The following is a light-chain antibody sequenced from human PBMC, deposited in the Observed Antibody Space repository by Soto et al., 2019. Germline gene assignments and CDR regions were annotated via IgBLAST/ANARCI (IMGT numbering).Light chain of an antibody. CDR1: QSISSW. J-gene: IGKJ5*01. V-gene: IGKV1-5*03. Sequence: DNQMTHSPSTLSASVGDRVTITCRASQSISSWLSWYQLKPGKAPKLLIYKASSLESGVPSRFSGSGSGTEFTLTISSLQPDDFATYYCQQYNSYSPITFGQGTRLEIK. CDR2: KAS. CDR3: QQYNSYSPIT.